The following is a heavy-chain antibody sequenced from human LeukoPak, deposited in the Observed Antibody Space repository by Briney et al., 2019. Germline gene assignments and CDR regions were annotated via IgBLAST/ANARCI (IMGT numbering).Heavy chain of an antibody. CDR2: ISYDGTKE. CDR1: GFSLSSYA. Sequence: GRSLRLSCAASGFSLSSYAMHWVRQAPGKGVEWVAIISYDGTKEYYGDSVKGRFTISRGNSKNTVYLQMNSLRAEDTAVYYCARGGHIVVVTSGVLAEYFQHWGQGTLVTVSS. J-gene: IGHJ1*01. D-gene: IGHD2-21*02. CDR3: ARGGHIVVVTSGVLAEYFQH. V-gene: IGHV3-30-3*01.